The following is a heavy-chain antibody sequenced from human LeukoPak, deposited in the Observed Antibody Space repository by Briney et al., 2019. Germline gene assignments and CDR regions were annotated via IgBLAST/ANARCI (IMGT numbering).Heavy chain of an antibody. V-gene: IGHV5-51*01. D-gene: IGHD4-17*01. Sequence: GESLKISCKGSGYSFTSYWTGWVRQMSGKGLEWMGIIYPGDSEIRYSPSFRGHVTISADKSINTAYLQWSSLKASDTAMYYCATRGRDYADYYYYYYMDVWGKGTTVTVSS. J-gene: IGHJ6*03. CDR2: IYPGDSEI. CDR1: GYSFTSYW. CDR3: ATRGRDYADYYYYYYMDV.